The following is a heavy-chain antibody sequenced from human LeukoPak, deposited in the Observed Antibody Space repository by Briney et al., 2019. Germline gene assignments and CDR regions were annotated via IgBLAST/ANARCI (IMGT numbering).Heavy chain of an antibody. CDR1: GFTFSSYA. V-gene: IGHV3-23*01. CDR3: ASAHWDHYYYYGMDV. D-gene: IGHD4/OR15-4a*01. J-gene: IGHJ6*02. Sequence: GGSLRLSCEASGFTFSSYAMTWVRQAPGKGLEWVSGFSGSGDTTYYADSVKGRFTISRDNSKNTLYLQMNSLRAEDTAVYYCASAHWDHYYYYGMDVWGQGTTVAVSS. CDR2: FSGSGDTT.